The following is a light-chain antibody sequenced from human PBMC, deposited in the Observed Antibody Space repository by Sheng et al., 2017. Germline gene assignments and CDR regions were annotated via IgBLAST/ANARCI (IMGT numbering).Light chain of an antibody. V-gene: IGLV2-14*01. J-gene: IGLJ3*02. CDR3: TSYTISSTWV. Sequence: QSALTQPASVSGSPGQSITISCTGTSSDVGAYNYVSWYQQHPGKAPKLMIYEVSNRPSGVSNRFSGSKSANTASLTISGLQAEDEADYYCTSYTISSTWVFGGGTKLTVL. CDR1: SSDVGAYNY. CDR2: EVS.